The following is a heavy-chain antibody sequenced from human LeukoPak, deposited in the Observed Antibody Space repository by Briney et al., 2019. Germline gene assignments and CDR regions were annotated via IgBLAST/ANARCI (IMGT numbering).Heavy chain of an antibody. CDR1: GFTFSSYW. J-gene: IGHJ5*02. V-gene: IGHV3-74*01. CDR3: ARDGADSLRWGNNWFDP. CDR2: INTDGSST. Sequence: GGSLRLSCAASGFTFSSYWMHWVRQAPGKGLVWVSRINTDGSSTSYADSVKGRFTISRDNAKNTLYLQMNSLRAEDTAVYYCARDGADSLRWGNNWFDPWGQGILVTVSS. D-gene: IGHD4-23*01.